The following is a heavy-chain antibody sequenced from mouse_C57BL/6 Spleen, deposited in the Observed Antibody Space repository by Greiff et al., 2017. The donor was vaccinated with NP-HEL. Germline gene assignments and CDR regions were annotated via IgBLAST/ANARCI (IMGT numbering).Heavy chain of an antibody. Sequence: EVQLQESGGGLVKPGGSLKLSCAASGFTFSDYGMHWVRQAPEKGLEWVAYISSGSSTIYYADTVKGRFTISRDNAKNTLFLQMTSLRSEDTAMYYCASPYGSSYVYAMDYWGQGTSVTVSS. CDR1: GFTFSDYG. J-gene: IGHJ4*01. CDR3: ASPYGSSYVYAMDY. D-gene: IGHD1-1*01. CDR2: ISSGSSTI. V-gene: IGHV5-17*01.